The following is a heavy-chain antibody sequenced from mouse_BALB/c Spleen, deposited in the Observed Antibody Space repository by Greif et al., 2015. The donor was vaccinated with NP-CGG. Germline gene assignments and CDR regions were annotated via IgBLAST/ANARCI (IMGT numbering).Heavy chain of an antibody. Sequence: VQLQQSGPELVKPGASVKISCKASGYAFSSSWMNWVKQRPGQGLEWIGRIYPGDGDTNYNGKFKGKATLTADKSSSTAYMQLSSLTSVDSAVYFCARADRYYYAMDYWGQGTSVTVSS. CDR1: GYAFSSSW. J-gene: IGHJ4*01. CDR3: ARADRYYYAMDY. V-gene: IGHV1-82*01. CDR2: IYPGDGDT. D-gene: IGHD2-14*01.